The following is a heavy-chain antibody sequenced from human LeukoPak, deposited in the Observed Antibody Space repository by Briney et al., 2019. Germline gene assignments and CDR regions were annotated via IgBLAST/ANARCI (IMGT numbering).Heavy chain of an antibody. CDR1: GGSISSYY. CDR2: IYYSGST. Sequence: SETLSLTCTVSGGSISSYYWSWIRQPPGKGLEWIGYIYYSGSTNYDPSLTSRVTISVDTSKNQFSLKLSSVTAADTAVYYCARDEESAAYGMDVWGQGTTVTVSS. CDR3: ARDEESAAYGMDV. J-gene: IGHJ6*02. D-gene: IGHD6-13*01. V-gene: IGHV4-59*01.